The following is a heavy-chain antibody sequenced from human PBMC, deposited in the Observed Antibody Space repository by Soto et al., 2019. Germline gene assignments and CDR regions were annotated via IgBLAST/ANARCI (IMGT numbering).Heavy chain of an antibody. D-gene: IGHD3-16*01. CDR3: AHKGGGDRILDD. CDR1: GFSLSTSGVG. V-gene: IGHV2-5*02. CDR2: IYWDDAK. J-gene: IGHJ4*02. Sequence: QITLKESGPTLVKPTQTLTLTCTFSGFSLSTSGVGVGWILQPPGKSLEWLALIYWDDAKDYSPSLKSRLTTTKDTPKNEGGRTITHRYPVDTATYCSAHKGGGDRILDDWGQGTLVTVSS.